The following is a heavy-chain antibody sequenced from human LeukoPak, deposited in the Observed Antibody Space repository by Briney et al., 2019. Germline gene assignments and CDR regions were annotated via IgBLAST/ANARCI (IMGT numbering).Heavy chain of an antibody. CDR3: ARVLCSSTSCAYYYYGMDV. CDR2: ISAYNGNT. J-gene: IGHJ6*02. Sequence: GESLKISCKGSGYSFTSYGISWVRQAPGQGLEWMGWISAYNGNTNYAQKLQGRVTMTTDTSTSTAYMELRSLRSDDTAVYYCARVLCSSTSCAYYYYGMDVWGQGTTVTVSS. V-gene: IGHV1-18*01. CDR1: GYSFTSYG. D-gene: IGHD2-2*01.